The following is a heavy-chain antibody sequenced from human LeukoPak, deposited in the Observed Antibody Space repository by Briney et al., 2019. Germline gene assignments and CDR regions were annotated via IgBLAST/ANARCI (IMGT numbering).Heavy chain of an antibody. J-gene: IGHJ5*02. CDR3: ASLYGSGPKWFGP. V-gene: IGHV3-48*01. CDR2: ISSSSSTI. CDR1: GFTFSSYG. D-gene: IGHD3-10*01. Sequence: GGSLRLSCAASGFTFSSYGMTWVRQAPGKGLEWVSYISSSSSTIYYADSVKGRFTIIRDNAKNSLYLQMNSLRAEDTAVYYCASLYGSGPKWFGPWGQGTLVTVSS.